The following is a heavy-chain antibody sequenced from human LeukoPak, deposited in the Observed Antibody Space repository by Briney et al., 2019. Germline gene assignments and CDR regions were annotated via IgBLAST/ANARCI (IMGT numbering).Heavy chain of an antibody. CDR3: ARAVGPFDF. Sequence: GGSLRLSCAASGFTFSTYGMHWVRQAPGKGLEGGAVIWYDGSIKYYADSVKGRFTISRDNSKNTLYLQMNSLRAEDTAVYYCARAVGPFDFWGPGTIVIVSS. CDR1: GFTFSTYG. V-gene: IGHV3-33*08. CDR2: IWYDGSIK. J-gene: IGHJ3*01.